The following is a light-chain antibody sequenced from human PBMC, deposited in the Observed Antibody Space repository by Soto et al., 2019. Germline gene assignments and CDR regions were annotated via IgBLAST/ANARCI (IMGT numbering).Light chain of an antibody. J-gene: IGKJ1*01. V-gene: IGKV1-5*01. CDR3: HQYNSYSPSWT. CDR1: ESISSG. CDR2: DAS. Sequence: DIQMTQSPSTLSASVGDRVTITCRASESISSGLAWYQQKPGKAPKLLVYDASTLQSGVASRFSGSGSGTEFTLTISSLQPDDFATYYCHQYNSYSPSWTFGQGTKVDIK.